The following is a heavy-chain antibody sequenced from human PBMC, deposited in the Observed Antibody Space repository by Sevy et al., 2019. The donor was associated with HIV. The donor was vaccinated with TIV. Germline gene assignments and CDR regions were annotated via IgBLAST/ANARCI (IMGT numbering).Heavy chain of an antibody. CDR2: ISSSGSTI. CDR3: ARDVAYYYDSSGYGY. J-gene: IGHJ4*02. CDR1: GFTFSDYY. D-gene: IGHD3-22*01. Sequence: GGSLRLSCAASGFTFSDYYMSWIRQAPGKGLEWVSYISSSGSTIYYADSVKGRFTISRDNAKNSLYLQMNSLRAEDMAVYYCARDVAYYYDSSGYGYWGQGTLVTVSS. V-gene: IGHV3-11*01.